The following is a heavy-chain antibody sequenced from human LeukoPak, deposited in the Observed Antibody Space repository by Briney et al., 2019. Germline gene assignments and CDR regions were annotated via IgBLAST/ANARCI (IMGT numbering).Heavy chain of an antibody. V-gene: IGHV3-20*01. D-gene: IGHD3-22*01. J-gene: IGHJ2*01. CDR1: GFSFDDYG. Sequence: GGSLRLSCAASGFSFDDYGMSWVRQAPGKGLEWASGINWNGGSTGYVDSVKGRFTISRDNAKNSLYLQMNSLRAEDTALYHCARDLKYYYDGSGYYTSQGYFDLWGRGTLVSVSS. CDR3: ARDLKYYYDGSGYYTSQGYFDL. CDR2: INWNGGST.